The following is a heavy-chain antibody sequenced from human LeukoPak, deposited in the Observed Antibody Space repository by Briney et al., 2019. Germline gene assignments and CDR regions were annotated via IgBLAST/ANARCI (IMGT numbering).Heavy chain of an antibody. Sequence: GASVKVSCKASGYTFTSYAMNWVRQAPGQGLVWMGWINTNTGNPTYAQGFTGRFVFSLDTSVSTAYLQICSLKAEDTAVYYCARDAPGDCTNGVCSDYWGQGTLVTVSS. D-gene: IGHD2-8*01. CDR1: GYTFTSYA. CDR3: ARDAPGDCTNGVCSDY. J-gene: IGHJ4*02. V-gene: IGHV7-4-1*01. CDR2: INTNTGNP.